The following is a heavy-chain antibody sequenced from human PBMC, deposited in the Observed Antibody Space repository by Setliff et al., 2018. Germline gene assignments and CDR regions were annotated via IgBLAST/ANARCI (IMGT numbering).Heavy chain of an antibody. V-gene: IGHV3-7*01. D-gene: IGHD3-16*01. Sequence: GGSLRLSCAASGFTFSNYWMSWVRQAPGKGLEWVAKIKQDGSEKYYVDSVKGRFTISRDNAKNSLYLQMNSLRAEDTAVYYCARDGGEYWGQGTLVTVSS. J-gene: IGHJ4*02. CDR3: ARDGGEY. CDR2: IKQDGSEK. CDR1: GFTFSNYW.